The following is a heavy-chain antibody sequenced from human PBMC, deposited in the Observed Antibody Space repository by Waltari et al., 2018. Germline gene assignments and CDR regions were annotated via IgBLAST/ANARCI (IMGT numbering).Heavy chain of an antibody. CDR3: ANMRPVDY. CDR2: INPNSGGT. Sequence: QVHLVQSGAEVKKPGASVKVSFKASGYTFTDYFLHWGGQAPGQGREWMGWINPNSGGTNYAQKFQGRVTMTRDTSISTAYLDLSSLRSDDTAVYYCANMRPVDYWGQGTLVTVSS. CDR1: GYTFTDYF. V-gene: IGHV1-2*02. J-gene: IGHJ4*02.